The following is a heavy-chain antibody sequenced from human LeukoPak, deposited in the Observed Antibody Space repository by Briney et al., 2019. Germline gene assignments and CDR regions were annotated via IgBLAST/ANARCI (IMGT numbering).Heavy chain of an antibody. CDR2: INPSGDST. Sequence: ASVKVSCKASGDTFTSYYMHWVRQAPGQVLEWMGIINPSGDSTSSAQTFQGRVTMTRDMSTSTVYMALSSLRTEDTAVYYCARGRHSYESSDYYYEGDAFDIWGQGTMVTVSS. CDR3: ARGRHSYESSDYYYEGDAFDI. D-gene: IGHD3-22*01. CDR1: GDTFTSYY. V-gene: IGHV1-46*01. J-gene: IGHJ3*02.